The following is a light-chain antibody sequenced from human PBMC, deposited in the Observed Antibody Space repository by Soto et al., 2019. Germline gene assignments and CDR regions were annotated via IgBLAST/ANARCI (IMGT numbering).Light chain of an antibody. CDR2: EVN. CDR1: SSDVGAYNY. CDR3: SSFAGTNRLV. Sequence: QSVLTQPPSASGSPGQSVTVSCTGTSSDVGAYNYVSWYQQRPGKAPKLIIYEVNKRPSGVPDRFCGSKSGNTASLTVFGLHAEDEADYYCSSFAGTNRLVFGTGTQVTVL. J-gene: IGLJ1*01. V-gene: IGLV2-8*01.